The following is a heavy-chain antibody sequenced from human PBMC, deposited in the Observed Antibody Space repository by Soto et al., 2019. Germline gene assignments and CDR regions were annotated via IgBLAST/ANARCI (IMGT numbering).Heavy chain of an antibody. D-gene: IGHD3-3*02. CDR3: ARSPFLECN. J-gene: IGHJ4*02. CDR1: GFTFSSYE. V-gene: IGHV3-48*03. CDR2: ISSSGSII. Sequence: EVQLAESGGDLVQPGGSLRLSCAVSGFTFSSYEMNWVRQAPGKGLEWIAYISSSGSIIYYADSVQGRFTISKDNAKNSLYLQMNSLRVEDTGVYYCARSPFLECNWAQGTLVTVSS.